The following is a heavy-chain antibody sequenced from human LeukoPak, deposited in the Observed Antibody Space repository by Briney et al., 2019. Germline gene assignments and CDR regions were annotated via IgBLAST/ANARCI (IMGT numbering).Heavy chain of an antibody. CDR1: GYRFSSYW. V-gene: IGHV5-51*01. D-gene: IGHD3-10*01. CDR2: MYPGDSDT. J-gene: IGHJ4*02. CDR3: ARVHFAESALDY. Sequence: GESLKISCKGSGYRFSSYWIGWVRQMPGKGLEWMGIMYPGDSDTRYSPSFQGHVTMSVDMSISTAYLQRSSLKASDTATYYCARVHFAESALDYWGRGTLVTVSS.